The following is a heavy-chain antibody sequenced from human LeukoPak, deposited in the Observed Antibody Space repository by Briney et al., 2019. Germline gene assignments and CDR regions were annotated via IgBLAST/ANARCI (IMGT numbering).Heavy chain of an antibody. V-gene: IGHV3-53*01. Sequence: GGSLRLSCAASGFTVSSNYMSWVSQAPGKGMEWVSVIYSGGSTYYSDSVKGLFTISRDNSKHTLYLQMNSLRAEDTAVYYCAIYDFWRGYNYWGQGTLVTVSS. J-gene: IGHJ4*02. D-gene: IGHD3-3*01. CDR1: GFTVSSNY. CDR2: IYSGGST. CDR3: AIYDFWRGYNY.